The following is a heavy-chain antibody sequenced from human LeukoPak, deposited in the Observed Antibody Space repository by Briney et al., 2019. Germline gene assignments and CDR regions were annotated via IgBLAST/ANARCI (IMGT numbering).Heavy chain of an antibody. CDR2: ISGSGGST. J-gene: IGHJ4*02. D-gene: IGHD6-19*01. CDR1: GFTFSSYA. CDR3: AKYVAVAGYFDY. V-gene: IGHV3-23*01. Sequence: GGSLRLSCAASGFTFSSYAMSWVRQAPGKGLEWVSAISGSGGSTYYADSVKGRFTISRDNSKNMLYLQMNSLRAEDTAVYYCAKYVAVAGYFDYWGQGTLVTVSS.